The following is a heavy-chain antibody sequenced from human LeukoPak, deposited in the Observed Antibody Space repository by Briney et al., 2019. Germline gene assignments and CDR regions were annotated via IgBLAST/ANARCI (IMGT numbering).Heavy chain of an antibody. CDR2: ISSSDNTT. CDR3: ARDDWSTNGIDP. J-gene: IGHJ5*02. Sequence: GGSLRLSCAASGFTFSSYAMNWVRQAPGKGLEWVSIISSSDNTTYYADSVKGRFTISRDNAKNSLYLQMNSLRAEDTAVYYCARDDWSTNGIDPWGQGTLVTVSS. V-gene: IGHV3-48*03. D-gene: IGHD3-3*01. CDR1: GFTFSSYA.